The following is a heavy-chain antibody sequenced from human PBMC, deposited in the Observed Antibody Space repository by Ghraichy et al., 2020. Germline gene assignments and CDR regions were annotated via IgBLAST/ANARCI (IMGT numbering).Heavy chain of an antibody. CDR2: IYYSGST. CDR1: GGSISSSSYY. D-gene: IGHD3-3*01. V-gene: IGHV4-39*01. J-gene: IGHJ5*02. Sequence: EPLSLTCTVSGGSISSSSYYWGWIRQPPGKGLEWIGSIYYSGSTYYNPSLKSRVTISVDTSKNQFSLKLSSVTAADTAVYYCARRRRSGYFDVNWFDPWGQGTLVTVSP. CDR3: ARRRRSGYFDVNWFDP.